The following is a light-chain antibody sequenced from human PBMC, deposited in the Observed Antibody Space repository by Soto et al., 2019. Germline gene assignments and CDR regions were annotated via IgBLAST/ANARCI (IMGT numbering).Light chain of an antibody. CDR2: GAS. Sequence: AIQMTESASSLPASVGGRVTISGRASQGIGKALGWYQQKPGKPPKVMSYGASNLQSGVPPRFRGSGSGTDFTLAISSLKPEDSATYYCLQDINCPWTFGQGTKVDI. CDR3: LQDINCPWT. V-gene: IGKV1-6*01. CDR1: QGIGKA. J-gene: IGKJ1*01.